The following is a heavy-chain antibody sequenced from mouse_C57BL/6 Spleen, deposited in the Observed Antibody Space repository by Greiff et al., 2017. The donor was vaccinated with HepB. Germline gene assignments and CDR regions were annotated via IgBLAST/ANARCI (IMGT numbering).Heavy chain of an antibody. CDR2: IDPENGDT. CDR1: GFNIKDDY. CDR3: TTDYYGSSYVRAWTY. D-gene: IGHD1-1*01. V-gene: IGHV14-4*01. Sequence: LVESGAELVRPGASVKLSCTASGFNIKDDYMHWVKQRPEQGLEWIGWIDPENGDTEYASKFQGKATITADTSSNTAYLQLSSLTSEDTAVYYCTTDYYGSSYVRAWTYWGQGTLVTVSA. J-gene: IGHJ3*01.